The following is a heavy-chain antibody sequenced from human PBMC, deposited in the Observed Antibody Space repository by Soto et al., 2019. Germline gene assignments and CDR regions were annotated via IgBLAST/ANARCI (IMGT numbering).Heavy chain of an antibody. CDR2: ISGSGGST. V-gene: IGHV3-23*01. Sequence: PGGSLILSCAASGFTFSSYAMSWVRQAPGKGLEWVSAISGSGGSTYYADSVKGRFTISRDNSKNTLYLQMNSLRAEDTAVYYCAKAMYYDILTGYYSSAFDIWGQGTMVTVSS. J-gene: IGHJ3*02. CDR3: AKAMYYDILTGYYSSAFDI. CDR1: GFTFSSYA. D-gene: IGHD3-9*01.